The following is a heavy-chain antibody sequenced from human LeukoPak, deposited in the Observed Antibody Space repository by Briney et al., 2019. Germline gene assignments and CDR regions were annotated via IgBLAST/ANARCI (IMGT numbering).Heavy chain of an antibody. CDR3: ARAPTSEQQLQFDY. V-gene: IGHV3-11*04. D-gene: IGHD6-13*01. CDR2: ISSSGSTI. CDR1: GFTFSDYY. J-gene: IGHJ4*02. Sequence: SGGSLRLSCAASGFTFSDYYMSWIRQAPGKGLEWVSYISSSGSTIYYADSVKGRFTISRDNAKNSLYLQMNSLRTEDTAVYYCARAPTSEQQLQFDYWGQGTLVTVSS.